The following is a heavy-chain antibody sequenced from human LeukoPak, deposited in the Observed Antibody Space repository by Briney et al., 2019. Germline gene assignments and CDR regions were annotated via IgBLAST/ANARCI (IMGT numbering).Heavy chain of an antibody. CDR2: SRGKTNSYTT. V-gene: IGHV3-72*01. D-gene: IGHD1-26*01. Sequence: GGSLRLSCAASGFTFTDHYMDWVRQAPGKGLEWVGRSRGKTNSYTTEYAASVKGRFTLSRDESKNSLYLQMNSLKTEDTAVYCCGRVVIYSGSYQVDYWGQGTLVTVSS. J-gene: IGHJ4*02. CDR1: GFTFTDHY. CDR3: GRVVIYSGSYQVDY.